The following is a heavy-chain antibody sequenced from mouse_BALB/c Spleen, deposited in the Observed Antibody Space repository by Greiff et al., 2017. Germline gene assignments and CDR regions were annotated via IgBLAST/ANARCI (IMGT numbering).Heavy chain of an antibody. CDR1: GFTFSSYA. CDR3: ARGDYGNYNWYFDV. Sequence: EVKLMESGGGLVKPGGSLKLSCAASGFTFSSYAMSWVRQTPEKRLEWVASISSGGSTYYPDSVKGRFTISRDNARNILYLQMSSLRSEDTAMYYCARGDYGNYNWYFDVWGAGTTVTVSS. V-gene: IGHV5-6-5*01. D-gene: IGHD2-1*01. J-gene: IGHJ1*01. CDR2: ISSGGST.